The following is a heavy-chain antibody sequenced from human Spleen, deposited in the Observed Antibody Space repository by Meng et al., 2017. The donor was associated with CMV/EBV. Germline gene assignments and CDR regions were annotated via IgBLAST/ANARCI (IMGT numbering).Heavy chain of an antibody. Sequence: SCKASGYTSTSYGISWVRQAPGQGLEWMGWISAYNGHTNYAQKLQGRVTMTTDTSTTTAYMELRSLRSDDTAVYYCARDSYRGWFDPWGQGTLVTVSS. J-gene: IGHJ5*02. CDR2: ISAYNGHT. CDR1: GYTSTSYG. V-gene: IGHV1-18*01. CDR3: ARDSYRGWFDP. D-gene: IGHD3-16*02.